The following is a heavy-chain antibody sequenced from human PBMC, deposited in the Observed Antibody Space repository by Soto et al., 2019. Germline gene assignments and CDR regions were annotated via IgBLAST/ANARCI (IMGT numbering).Heavy chain of an antibody. CDR3: ASASYYDSSGYPDAFDI. CDR2: IIPIFGTA. Sequence: ASVKVSCKASGGTFSSYAISWVRRAPGQGLEWMGGIIPIFGTANYAQKFQGRVTITADESTSTAYMELSSLRSEDTAVYYCASASYYDSSGYPDAFDIWGQGTMVTVSS. J-gene: IGHJ3*02. D-gene: IGHD3-22*01. V-gene: IGHV1-69*13. CDR1: GGTFSSYA.